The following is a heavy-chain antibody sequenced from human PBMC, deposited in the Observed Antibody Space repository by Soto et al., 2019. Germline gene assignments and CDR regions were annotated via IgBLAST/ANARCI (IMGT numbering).Heavy chain of an antibody. J-gene: IGHJ6*02. CDR3: ARQSPPYYGMDV. CDR1: GGTFSSYA. V-gene: IGHV1-69*13. CDR2: IIPIFGTA. Sequence: SGKVSCKASGGTFSSYAISWVRQAPGQGLEWMGGIIPIFGTANYAQKFQGRVTITADESTSTAYMELSSLRSEDTAVYYCARQSPPYYGMDVWGQGTTVTSP.